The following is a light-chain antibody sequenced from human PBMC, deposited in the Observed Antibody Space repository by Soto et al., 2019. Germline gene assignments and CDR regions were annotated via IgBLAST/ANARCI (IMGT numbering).Light chain of an antibody. CDR2: AAS. J-gene: IGKJ3*01. CDR1: QDISNY. V-gene: IGKV1-27*01. Sequence: DIQMTQSPSSLSASVGDRVTITCRASQDISNYLAWYQQTPGKVPRLLILAASTLQSGVPSRFSGSGSETVFTLTISSLQPEDVATYYCQKYNGAPLTFGPGNKVHLK. CDR3: QKYNGAPLT.